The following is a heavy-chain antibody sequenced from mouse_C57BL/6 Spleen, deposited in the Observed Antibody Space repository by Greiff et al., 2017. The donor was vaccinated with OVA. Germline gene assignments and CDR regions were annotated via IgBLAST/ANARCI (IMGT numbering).Heavy chain of an antibody. CDR3: ARSTVVATKFDY. CDR1: GYAFSSSW. CDR2: IYPGDGDT. J-gene: IGHJ2*01. Sequence: VQLVESGPELVKPGASVKISCKASGYAFSSSWMNWVKQRPGKGLEWIGRIYPGDGDTNYNGKFKGKATLTADKSSSTAYMQLSSLTSEDSAVYFCARSTVVATKFDYWGQGTTLTVSS. V-gene: IGHV1-82*01. D-gene: IGHD1-1*01.